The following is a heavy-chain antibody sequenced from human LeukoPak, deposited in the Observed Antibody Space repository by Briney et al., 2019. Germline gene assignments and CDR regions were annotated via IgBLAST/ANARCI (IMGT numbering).Heavy chain of an antibody. CDR3: ARGSRTIVTTKFARGHYMDV. D-gene: IGHD5-12*01. Sequence: PGGSLRLSCAASGFTFRSYWMSWVRQAPGKGLEWVANIKQDGSEKYYVDSVKGRFTISRGNAKNSLYLQMNSLRAEDTAVYYSARGSRTIVTTKFARGHYMDVWGKGTTVIVSS. CDR1: GFTFRSYW. V-gene: IGHV3-7*01. CDR2: IKQDGSEK. J-gene: IGHJ6*03.